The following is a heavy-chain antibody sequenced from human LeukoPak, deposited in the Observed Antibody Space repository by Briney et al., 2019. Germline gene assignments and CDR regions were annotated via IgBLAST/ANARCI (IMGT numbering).Heavy chain of an antibody. J-gene: IGHJ4*02. CDR2: INPKSGGT. V-gene: IGHV1-2*06. D-gene: IGHD3-16*01. Sequence: ASVKVSCKASGYTFTSYGISWVRQAPGQGLEWMGRINPKSGGTNYAQKFQDRVTMTRDTSISTAYMELSRLRSDDTAVYYCARGYDGDYWGQGTLVTVSS. CDR3: ARGYDGDY. CDR1: GYTFTSYG.